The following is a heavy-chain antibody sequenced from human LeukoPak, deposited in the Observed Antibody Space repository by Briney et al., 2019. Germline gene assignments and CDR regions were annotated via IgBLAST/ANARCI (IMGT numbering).Heavy chain of an antibody. D-gene: IGHD1-26*01. CDR1: GFSFSDFT. V-gene: IGHV3-23*01. CDR3: AKDTSGTWELLPFGLAIRIDY. Sequence: QSGGSLRLSCAASGFSFSDFTMNRVRQAPGKGLEWVSGIRANSNMRFYLESVRGRFTISRDNSKNTLFLQMDSLRVDDTAVYYCAKDTSGTWELLPFGLAIRIDYWGQGTLVTVSS. CDR2: IRANSNMR. J-gene: IGHJ4*02.